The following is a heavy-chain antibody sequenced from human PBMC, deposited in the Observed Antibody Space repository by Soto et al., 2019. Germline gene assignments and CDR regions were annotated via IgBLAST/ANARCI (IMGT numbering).Heavy chain of an antibody. CDR2: IYYSGST. J-gene: IGHJ6*03. CDR1: GGSISSYY. Sequence: PSETLSLTCTVSGGSISSYYWSWIRQPPGKGLEWIGYIYYSGSTNYNPSLKSRVTISVDTSKNQFSLKLSSVTAADTAVYYCARSGPRNYYYYMDVWGKGTTVTSP. V-gene: IGHV4-59*01. CDR3: ARSGPRNYYYYMDV.